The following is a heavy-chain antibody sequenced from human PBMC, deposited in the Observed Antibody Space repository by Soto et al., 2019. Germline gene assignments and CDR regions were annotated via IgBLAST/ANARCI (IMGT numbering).Heavy chain of an antibody. V-gene: IGHV1-46*03. J-gene: IGHJ5*02. CDR3: ALEGAAAGLPFDP. Sequence: GASVKVSCKASGYTFTSYYMHWVRQAPGQGLEWMGIINPSGGSTSYAQKFQGRVTMTRDTSTSTVYMELSSPRSEDTAMYYCALEGAAAGLPFDPWGQGTLVTVSS. D-gene: IGHD6-13*01. CDR2: INPSGGST. CDR1: GYTFTSYY.